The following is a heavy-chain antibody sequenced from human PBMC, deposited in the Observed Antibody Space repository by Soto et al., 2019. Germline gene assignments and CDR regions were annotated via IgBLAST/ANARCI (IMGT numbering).Heavy chain of an antibody. V-gene: IGHV1-69*12. CDR3: ASRGAGSGAYSLAY. CDR1: GGTFSTYT. Sequence: QVQLLQSGAEVKKPGSSVMLSCKASGGTFSTYTLSWVRQAPGQGLEWMGGIVPAFGATNYAQKFQGRVTITADDSMSTAYMELSSLRSEDTAVYYCASRGAGSGAYSLAYWGQGTLVTGSS. D-gene: IGHD3-10*01. J-gene: IGHJ4*02. CDR2: IVPAFGAT.